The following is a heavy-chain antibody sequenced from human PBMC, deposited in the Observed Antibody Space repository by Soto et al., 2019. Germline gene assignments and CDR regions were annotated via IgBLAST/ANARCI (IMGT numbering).Heavy chain of an antibody. V-gene: IGHV1-2*04. CDR1: GYTFTGYY. J-gene: IGHJ6*02. CDR2: INPNSGGT. CDR3: ARVEHGKYYYYGMDV. D-gene: IGHD1-26*01. Sequence: ASVKVSCKASGYTFTGYYMHWVRQAPGQGLEWMGWINPNSGGTNYAQKFRGWVTMTRDTSISTAYMELSRLRSDDTAVYYCARVEHGKYYYYGMDVWGQGTTVTVSS.